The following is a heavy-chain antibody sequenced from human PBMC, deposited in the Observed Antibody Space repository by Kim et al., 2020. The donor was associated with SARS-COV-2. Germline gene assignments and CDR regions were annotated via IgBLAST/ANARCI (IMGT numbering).Heavy chain of an antibody. V-gene: IGHV4-59*01. CDR3: ARSEYADYFYYLDV. Sequence: SETLSLTCTVSGGSISVFYWSWMRQTPEKGLEWIGYFHYIGDTNNNPSLRSRVTISGDASKNQFFLKVSSVTAADTAVYYCARSEYADYFYYLDVWGTGTTVIVS. CDR1: GGSISVFY. D-gene: IGHD2-8*01. J-gene: IGHJ6*03. CDR2: FHYIGDT.